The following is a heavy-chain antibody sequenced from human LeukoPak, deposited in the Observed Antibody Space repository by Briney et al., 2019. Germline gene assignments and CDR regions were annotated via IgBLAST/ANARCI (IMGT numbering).Heavy chain of an antibody. CDR3: ALHHGSYYLGRWFDP. CDR1: GFTFSSYD. D-gene: IGHD1-26*01. CDR2: ISGNGGST. V-gene: IGHV3-23*01. Sequence: GGSLRLSCAASGFTFSSYDMSWVRQAPGKGLEWVSGISGNGGSTNYADSVKGRFTISRDYSKNTLYLQMNSLRAEDTAVYYYALHHGSYYLGRWFDPWGQGTLVTV. J-gene: IGHJ5*02.